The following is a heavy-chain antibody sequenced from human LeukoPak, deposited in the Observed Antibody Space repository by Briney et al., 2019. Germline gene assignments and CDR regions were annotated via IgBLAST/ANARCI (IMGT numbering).Heavy chain of an antibody. J-gene: IGHJ4*02. CDR1: GGFISGSHYY. CDR2: INYSGNR. CDR3: ARVTYVDDMLYQYFDY. Sequence: SETLSLTCTVSGGFISGSHYYWAWLRQPPGQGLEWIGMINYSGNRYYNPSLWSRATISVDTSTNQFSLNLNSVTAADTALYYCARVTYVDDMLYQYFDYWGQGILVTVSS. V-gene: IGHV4-39*01. D-gene: IGHD4-17*01.